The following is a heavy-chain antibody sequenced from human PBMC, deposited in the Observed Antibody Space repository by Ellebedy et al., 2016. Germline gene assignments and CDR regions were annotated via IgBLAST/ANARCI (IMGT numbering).Heavy chain of an antibody. CDR3: ARDVTFKVDY. Sequence: GESLKISCAASGFTFSSYAMSWVRQAPGRGLEWLANLNQDGSAKYYVDSVKGRFTISRDNAKNSLYLQMNSLTAEDTALYYCARDVTFKVDYWGQGTLVTVSS. CDR1: GFTFSSYA. J-gene: IGHJ4*02. V-gene: IGHV3-7*01. CDR2: LNQDGSAK. D-gene: IGHD2-21*02.